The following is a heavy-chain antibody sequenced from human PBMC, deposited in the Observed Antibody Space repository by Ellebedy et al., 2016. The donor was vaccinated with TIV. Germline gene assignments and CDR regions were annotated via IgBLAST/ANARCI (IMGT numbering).Heavy chain of an antibody. CDR2: INSDGSST. V-gene: IGHV3-74*01. Sequence: GESLKISXAASGFTFSSYWMHWVRQAPGKGLVWVSRINSDGSSTSYADSVKGRFTISRDNSKNTLYLQMNSLRAEDTAVYYCAKGPYYYDSSGYLGYYYGMDVWGQGTTVTVSS. J-gene: IGHJ6*02. CDR1: GFTFSSYW. D-gene: IGHD3-22*01. CDR3: AKGPYYYDSSGYLGYYYGMDV.